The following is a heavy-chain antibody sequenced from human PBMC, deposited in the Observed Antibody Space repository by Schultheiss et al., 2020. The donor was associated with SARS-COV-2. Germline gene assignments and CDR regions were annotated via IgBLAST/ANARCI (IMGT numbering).Heavy chain of an antibody. Sequence: GGSLRLSCAASGFTFSSYDMHWVRQATGKGLEWVSAIGTGDTYYPGSVKGRFTISRDNSKNTLYLQMNSLRAEDTALYHCVRDSGYCSSTRCYGDGTFDYWGQGTLVTVSS. V-gene: IGHV3-13*04. D-gene: IGHD2-2*03. CDR2: IGTGDT. CDR3: VRDSGYCSSTRCYGDGTFDY. CDR1: GFTFSSYD. J-gene: IGHJ4*02.